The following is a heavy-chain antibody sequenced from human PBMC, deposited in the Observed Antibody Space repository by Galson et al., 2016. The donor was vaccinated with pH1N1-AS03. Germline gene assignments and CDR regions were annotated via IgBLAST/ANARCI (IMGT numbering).Heavy chain of an antibody. CDR1: GYTFTNFG. CDR3: ARDLRSDFGNNFVAGVQFGRY. Sequence: SVKASCKASGYTFTNFGINWVRQAPGQGLEWLGWISAYSGNTDYAQSLQGRVSMTTDPSTSTAYMELTSLTSDDTAIYYCARDLRSDFGNNFVAGVQFGRYWGQGSLVTVSS. V-gene: IGHV1-18*01. J-gene: IGHJ4*02. CDR2: ISAYSGNT. D-gene: IGHD3/OR15-3a*01.